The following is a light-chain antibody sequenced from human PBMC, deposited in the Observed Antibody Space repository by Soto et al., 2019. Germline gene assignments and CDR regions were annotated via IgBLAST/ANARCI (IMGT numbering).Light chain of an antibody. J-gene: IGKJ5*01. Sequence: IVLPHCPGPRPFHPVLFPTLSLRPLQSVSSSSLAWYQQKPGQAPRLLIYGASRRATGIPDRFSGSGSGTDFTLTISRLEPEDFAVFYCQHYGSSPLITFGRGARLEVK. CDR1: QSVSSSS. V-gene: IGKV3-20*01. CDR3: QHYGSSPLIT. CDR2: GAS.